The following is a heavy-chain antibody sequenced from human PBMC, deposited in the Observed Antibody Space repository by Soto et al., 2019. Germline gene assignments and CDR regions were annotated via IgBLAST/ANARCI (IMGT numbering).Heavy chain of an antibody. D-gene: IGHD3-22*01. J-gene: IGHJ4*02. V-gene: IGHV3-30-3*01. CDR1: GFTFSSYA. CDR3: ARWDSTFDY. Sequence: QVQLVESGGGVVQPGRSLRLSCAASGFTFSSYAMHWVRQAPGKGLEWVAVISYDGSNKYYADSVKGRFTISRDNSKNTLYLQMNSLRAEDTDVYYCARWDSTFDYWGQGPLVTVSS. CDR2: ISYDGSNK.